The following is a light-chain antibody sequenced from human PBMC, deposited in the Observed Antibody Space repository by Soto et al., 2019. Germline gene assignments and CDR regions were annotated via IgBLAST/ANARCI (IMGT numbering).Light chain of an antibody. CDR3: QQYGSSPRVT. CDR2: GVS. V-gene: IGKV3-20*01. J-gene: IGKJ4*01. CDR1: QSVSDNY. Sequence: EIVLTQSPGTLSLSPGERATLSCRASQSVSDNYLGWYQQKPGQAPRLLIYGVSTRATGIPDRFSGSGSGTDFTLTITRLETEDFAVYYCQQYGSSPRVTFGGGTKVEIK.